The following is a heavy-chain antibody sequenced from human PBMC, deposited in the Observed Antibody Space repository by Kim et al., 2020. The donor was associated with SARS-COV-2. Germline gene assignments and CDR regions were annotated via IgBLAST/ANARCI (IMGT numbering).Heavy chain of an antibody. CDR1: GYTFTSYA. J-gene: IGHJ6*02. D-gene: IGHD6-13*01. CDR3: ARDFEVIAAAGTVDYYYYGMDV. CDR2: INTNTGNP. V-gene: IGHV7-4-1*02. Sequence: ASVKVSCKASGYTFTSYAMNWVRQAPGQGLEWMGWINTNTGNPTYAQGFTGRFVFSLDTSVSTAYLQISSLKAEDTAVYYCARDFEVIAAAGTVDYYYYGMDVWGQGTTVTVSS.